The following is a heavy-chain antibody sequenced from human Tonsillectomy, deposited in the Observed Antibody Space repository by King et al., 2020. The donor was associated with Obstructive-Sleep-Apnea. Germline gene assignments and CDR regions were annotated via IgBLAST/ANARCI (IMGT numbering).Heavy chain of an antibody. CDR2: ISYDGSNK. CDR3: AKGASGYGDFDY. CDR1: GFTSSRYG. Sequence: VQLVESGGGVVQPGRSLRLSCAASGFTSSRYGMHWVRQAPGKGLEWMAVISYDGSNKYYADSVKGRFTISRDNSKNTLYLQMNSLRAEDTAVYYVAKGASGYGDFDYWGLGTLVTVSS. J-gene: IGHJ4*02. D-gene: IGHD5-12*01. V-gene: IGHV3-30*18.